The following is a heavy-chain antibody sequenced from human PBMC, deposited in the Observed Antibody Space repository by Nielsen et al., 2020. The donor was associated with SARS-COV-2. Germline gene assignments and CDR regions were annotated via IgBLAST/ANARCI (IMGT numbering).Heavy chain of an antibody. J-gene: IGHJ4*02. CDR2: IYSGGGT. Sequence: GGSLRLSCAASGFTVSSNYMSWVRQAPGKGLEWVSVIYSGGGTYYADSVKGRFTISRDNSKNTLYLQMNSLRAEDTAVYYCARVSGAGSSWYGGYFDYWGQGTLVTVSS. V-gene: IGHV3-53*01. CDR3: ARVSGAGSSWYGGYFDY. D-gene: IGHD6-13*01. CDR1: GFTVSSNY.